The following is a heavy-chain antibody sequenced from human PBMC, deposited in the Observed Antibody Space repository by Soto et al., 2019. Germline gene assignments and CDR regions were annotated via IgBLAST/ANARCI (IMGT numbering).Heavy chain of an antibody. D-gene: IGHD3-3*01. Sequence: PGGSLRLSCAASVFTFSSYAMSCVRQAPGEGLDWVSAFSGSAGGTYYADSVKGRFTISGYNSENTLYLQMYSLRAEETAVYYRATHNQITISGVVIVPWFEPWGQGTMVTVPS. CDR3: ATHNQITISGVVIVPWFEP. CDR1: VFTFSSYA. CDR2: FSGSAGGT. J-gene: IGHJ5*02. V-gene: IGHV3-23*01.